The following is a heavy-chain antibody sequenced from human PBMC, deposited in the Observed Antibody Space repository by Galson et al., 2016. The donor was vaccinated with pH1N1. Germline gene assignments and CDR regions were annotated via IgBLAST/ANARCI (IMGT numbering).Heavy chain of an antibody. CDR2: ISGGGTI. J-gene: IGHJ4*02. D-gene: IGHD6-19*01. Sequence: SLRLSCAVSGFTFRSYAMNWVRQAPGKGPEWVSVISGGGTIHYADSVRGRFTISRDNSNNTVYLQMNSLRAEDTGVYYCAKDKRSGWSVVGGFMDHWGQGTLVTVS. CDR1: GFTFRSYA. CDR3: AKDKRSGWSVVGGFMDH. V-gene: IGHV3-23*01.